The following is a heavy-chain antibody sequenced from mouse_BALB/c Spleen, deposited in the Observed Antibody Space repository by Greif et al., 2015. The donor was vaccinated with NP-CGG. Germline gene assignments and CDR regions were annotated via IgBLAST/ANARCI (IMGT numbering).Heavy chain of an antibody. Sequence: EVQLVESGGGLVQPGGSMKLSCVASGFTFSNYWMNWVRQSPEKGLEWVAEIRLKSNNYATHYAESVKGRFTISRDDSKSSVYLQMNNLRAEDTVIYYCTSVVRDFDYWGQGTTLTVSS. D-gene: IGHD1-1*01. CDR1: GFTFSNYW. CDR2: IRLKSNNYAT. J-gene: IGHJ2*01. CDR3: TSVVRDFDY. V-gene: IGHV6-6*02.